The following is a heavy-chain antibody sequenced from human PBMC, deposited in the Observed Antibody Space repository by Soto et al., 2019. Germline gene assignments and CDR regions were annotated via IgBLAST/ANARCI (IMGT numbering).Heavy chain of an antibody. CDR2: IHPGDSDT. CDR1: GYSFTNYW. D-gene: IGHD6-13*01. J-gene: IGHJ5*02. Sequence: PGESLKISCQGSGYSFTNYWVGWVRQIPGRGLEWMGIIHPGDSDTRYSPFFQGQVTISADKSISTAYLQWSSLKASDTAMYYCASHNRYSSTWFEGWFDPWGQGTPVTVSS. V-gene: IGHV5-51*01. CDR3: ASHNRYSSTWFEGWFDP.